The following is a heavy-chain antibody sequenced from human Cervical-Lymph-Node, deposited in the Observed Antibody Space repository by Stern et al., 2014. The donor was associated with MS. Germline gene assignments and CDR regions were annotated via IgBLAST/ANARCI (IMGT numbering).Heavy chain of an antibody. CDR1: GGTFSSSYA. CDR2: IIPINGLP. Sequence: QVQLVQSGAEVKKPWSSVNVSCKASGGTFSSSYAVSWVRQAPGQGLEWMGRIIPINGLPNYAQKFQTRLTITADKSTSTVYMELSSLTSEDTAVYYCARGIVTNRPAATLHNLFDPWGQGTLVTVSS. J-gene: IGHJ5*02. V-gene: IGHV1-69*09. CDR3: ARGIVTNRPAATLHNLFDP. D-gene: IGHD4-17*01.